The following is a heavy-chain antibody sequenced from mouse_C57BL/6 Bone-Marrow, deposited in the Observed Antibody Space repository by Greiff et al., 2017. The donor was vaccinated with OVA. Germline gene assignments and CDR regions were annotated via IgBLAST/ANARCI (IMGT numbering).Heavy chain of an antibody. CDR2: ISNGGGST. CDR3: ARSNWVYLDY. D-gene: IGHD4-1*01. Sequence: EVKLVESGGGLVQPGGSLKLSCAASGFTFSDYYMYWVRQTPEKRLEWVAYISNGGGSTYYPATVKGRFTISRDNAKNTLYLQMSRLKSDDTAMYYCARSNWVYLDYWGQGTTLTVSS. V-gene: IGHV5-12*01. J-gene: IGHJ2*01. CDR1: GFTFSDYY.